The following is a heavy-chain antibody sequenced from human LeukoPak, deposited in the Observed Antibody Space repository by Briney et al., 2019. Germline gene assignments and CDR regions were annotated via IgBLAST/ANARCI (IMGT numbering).Heavy chain of an antibody. CDR1: GFTFSSYW. V-gene: IGHV3-7*03. CDR3: AKDRSGSYPRVGIY. Sequence: GGSLRLSCAASGFTFSSYWMSWVRQAPGKGLEWVANIKQDGSEKYYVDSVKGRFTISRDNAKNSLYLQMNSLRAEDTAVYYCAKDRSGSYPRVGIYWGQGTLVTVSS. CDR2: IKQDGSEK. D-gene: IGHD3-10*01. J-gene: IGHJ4*02.